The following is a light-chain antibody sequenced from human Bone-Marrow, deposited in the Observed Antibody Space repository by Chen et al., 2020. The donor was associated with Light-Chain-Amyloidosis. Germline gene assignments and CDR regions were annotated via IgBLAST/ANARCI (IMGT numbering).Light chain of an antibody. Sequence: EIVVTQSPGTLSLSPGEGANLSCRASQTISSNYLTWYQQKVGQAPRLLIYGSSSRAAGIPDRFTGSGSGTDFTLTSNRLEPEDFAMYYSQQYGTSPRTFGGGTKVEIK. CDR3: QQYGTSPRT. V-gene: IGKV3-20*01. CDR1: QTISSNY. CDR2: GSS. J-gene: IGKJ4*01.